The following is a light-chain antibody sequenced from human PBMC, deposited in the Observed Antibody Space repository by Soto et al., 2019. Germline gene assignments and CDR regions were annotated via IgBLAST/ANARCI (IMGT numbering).Light chain of an antibody. CDR1: QGINSW. J-gene: IGKJ3*01. CDR3: HRSNSFPFA. V-gene: IGKV1-12*01. CDR2: AAS. Sequence: DIQMTQSPSSVSASVGDRVTITCRASQGINSWLAWYQQKPGKAPKLLIYAASGLQSGVPSRFSSRGSGTDFTLPISSLQPEDSATDYLHRSNSFPFAFGPGTTVDI.